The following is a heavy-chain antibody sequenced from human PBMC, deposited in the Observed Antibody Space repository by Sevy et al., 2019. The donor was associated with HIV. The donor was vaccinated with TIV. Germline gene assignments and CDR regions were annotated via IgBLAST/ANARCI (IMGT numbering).Heavy chain of an antibody. CDR1: GYPFTSFG. Sequence: ASVKVSCKGSGYPFTSFGISWVRQAPGQGLEWMGWINTNNGNANYAQKYQGRVTMTRDTSTSTAYMELRSLRSDDTAVHYCAKDRGYCSGGSCYIQVWGQGTLVTVSS. CDR2: INTNNGNA. V-gene: IGHV1-18*01. CDR3: AKDRGYCSGGSCYIQV. D-gene: IGHD2-15*01. J-gene: IGHJ1*01.